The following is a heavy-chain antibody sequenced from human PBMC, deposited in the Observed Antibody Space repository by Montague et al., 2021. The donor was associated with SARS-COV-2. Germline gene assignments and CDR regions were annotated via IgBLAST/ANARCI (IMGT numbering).Heavy chain of an antibody. CDR2: INHSGGT. CDR1: GGSFSGYY. CDR3: ARGGYSSSWYGTHNWFDP. V-gene: IGHV4-34*01. D-gene: IGHD6-13*01. J-gene: IGHJ5*02. Sequence: SETLSIICAFYGGSFSGYYWSWIRQPPGKGLEWIGEINHSGGTXXXPSXXXRVTISVDTSKNQFPLKLTSVTAADTAVYYCARGGYSSSWYGTHNWFDPWGQGTLVTVSS.